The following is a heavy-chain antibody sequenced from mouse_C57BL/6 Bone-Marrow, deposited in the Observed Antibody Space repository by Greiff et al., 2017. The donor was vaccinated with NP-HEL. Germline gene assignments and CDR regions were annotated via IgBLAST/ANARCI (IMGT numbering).Heavy chain of an antibody. CDR1: GHSIPSGYY. CDR2: ISYDGSN. D-gene: IGHD2-1*01. Sequence: ESGPGLVKTSQSLSLPCSVTGHSIPSGYYWNWVRQFPGNKLEWMGYISYDGSNNYNPSLKNRISITRDTSKNQFFLKLNSVTTEDTATYYCARDGNYGFFDYWGQGTTLTVSS. J-gene: IGHJ2*01. CDR3: ARDGNYGFFDY. V-gene: IGHV3-6*01.